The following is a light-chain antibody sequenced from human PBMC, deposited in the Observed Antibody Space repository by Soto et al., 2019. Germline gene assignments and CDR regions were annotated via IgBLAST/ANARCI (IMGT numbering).Light chain of an antibody. V-gene: IGKV3-15*01. CDR1: QSVSSN. Sequence: EIVMTQSPATLYVSPGERATLSCRASQSVSSNLAWYQQKPGQAPRLLIYGASTRATGIPARFSGRGSGTEFTLTISSPQSEDFAVYCCQQYNNWPPYTFGQGTKLEIK. CDR3: QQYNNWPPYT. J-gene: IGKJ2*01. CDR2: GAS.